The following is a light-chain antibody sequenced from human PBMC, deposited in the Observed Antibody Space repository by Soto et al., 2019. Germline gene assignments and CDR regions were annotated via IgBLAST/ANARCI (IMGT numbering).Light chain of an antibody. J-gene: IGLJ1*01. V-gene: IGLV2-14*01. Sequence: QSSLTQPASVSGSPGRSITISCTGTSSDVGNYKYASWYQQHPGKAPKLMIYEVSNRPSGVSNRFSGSKSGNTASLTISGLQAEDETDYYCFSYTSSGTYVFGTGTKVTVL. CDR1: SSDVGNYKY. CDR2: EVS. CDR3: FSYTSSGTYV.